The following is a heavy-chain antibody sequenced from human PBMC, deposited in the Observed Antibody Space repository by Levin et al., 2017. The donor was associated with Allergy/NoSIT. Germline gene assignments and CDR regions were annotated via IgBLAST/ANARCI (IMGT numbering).Heavy chain of an antibody. CDR1: GGSVSSGSYY. CDR2: IYYSGST. D-gene: IGHD6-6*01. V-gene: IGHV4-61*01. J-gene: IGHJ3*02. CDR3: ARDGGSSSAFDI. Sequence: ASQTLSLTSTVSGGSVSSGSYYWSWIRQPPGKGLEWIGYIYYSGSTNYNPSLKSRVTISVDTSKNQFSLKLSSVTAADTAVYYCARDGGSSSAFDIWGQGTMVTVSS.